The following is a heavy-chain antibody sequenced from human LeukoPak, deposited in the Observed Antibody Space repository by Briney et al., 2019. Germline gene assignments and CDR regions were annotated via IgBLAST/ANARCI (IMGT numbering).Heavy chain of an antibody. D-gene: IGHD2-2*01. Sequence: PGGSLRLSCAVSGFTFSRYAMSWVRQAPGKGLEWVSSISSDSNYIFYADSVQGRFTISRDNAENSLFLQMNSLRAEDTAVYYCASRYCTSTNCYAFDIWGQGTMVTVSS. J-gene: IGHJ3*02. CDR3: ASRYCTSTNCYAFDI. V-gene: IGHV3-21*01. CDR1: GFTFSRYA. CDR2: ISSDSNYI.